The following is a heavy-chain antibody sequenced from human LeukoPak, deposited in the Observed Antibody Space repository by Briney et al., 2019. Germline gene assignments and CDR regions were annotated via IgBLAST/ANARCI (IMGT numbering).Heavy chain of an antibody. D-gene: IGHD6-13*01. CDR3: ARETAAAGDY. Sequence: GGSLRLFCAASGFTVSSNYMSWVRQAPGKGLEWVSVIYSGGSTYYADSVKGRFTISRDNSKNTLYLQMNSLRAEDTAVYYCARETAAAGDYWGQGTLVTVSS. J-gene: IGHJ4*02. V-gene: IGHV3-53*01. CDR2: IYSGGST. CDR1: GFTVSSNY.